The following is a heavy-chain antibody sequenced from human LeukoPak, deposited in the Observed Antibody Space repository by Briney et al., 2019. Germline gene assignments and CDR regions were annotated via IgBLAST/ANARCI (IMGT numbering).Heavy chain of an antibody. CDR2: INPNSGGT. CDR3: ARDRRDGYNEFDY. J-gene: IGHJ4*02. Sequence: ASVKVSCKASGYTFTGYYMHWERQAPGQGLEWMGRINPNSGGTNYAQKFQGRVTMTRDTSISTAYMELSRLRSDDTAVYYCARDRRDGYNEFDYWGQGTLVTVSS. V-gene: IGHV1-2*06. D-gene: IGHD5-24*01. CDR1: GYTFTGYY.